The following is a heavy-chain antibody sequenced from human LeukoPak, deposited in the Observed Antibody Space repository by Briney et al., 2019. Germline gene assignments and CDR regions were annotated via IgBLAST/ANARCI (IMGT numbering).Heavy chain of an antibody. J-gene: IGHJ4*02. V-gene: IGHV3-11*04. Sequence: KSGGSLRLSCAASGFTFSDYYMSWIRQAPGKGLEWVSYISSSGSTIYYADSVKGRFTISRDNAKNSLYLQMNSLRDEDTAVYYCARDFCSGGTCYSDYWGQGILVTVSS. D-gene: IGHD2-15*01. CDR3: ARDFCSGGTCYSDY. CDR1: GFTFSDYY. CDR2: ISSSGSTI.